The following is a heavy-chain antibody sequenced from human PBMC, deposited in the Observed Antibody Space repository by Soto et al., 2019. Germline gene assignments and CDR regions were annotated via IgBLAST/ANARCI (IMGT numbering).Heavy chain of an antibody. Sequence: LTISCKGSGYSFTSYWIGWVRQMPGKGLERMGIIYPGDSDTRYSPSFQGQVTISADKSITTTYLQWSSLKASDTAIYYCARLFDTSGWYDYWGQGTLVTVSS. D-gene: IGHD6-19*01. J-gene: IGHJ4*02. CDR3: ARLFDTSGWYDY. CDR1: GYSFTSYW. CDR2: IYPGDSDT. V-gene: IGHV5-51*01.